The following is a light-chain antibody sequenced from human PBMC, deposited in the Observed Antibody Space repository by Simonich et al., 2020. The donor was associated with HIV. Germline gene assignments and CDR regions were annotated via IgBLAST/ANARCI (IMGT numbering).Light chain of an antibody. Sequence: DIVMTQSPDSLAVSLGERANITCKSSQSVLYSSNTKNYLAWYQQKPGQPPKLLIYWASTRESGVPDRFSGSGSGTDFTLTISSLQAEDVAVYYCQQLKSYPPITFGQGTRLEIK. J-gene: IGKJ5*01. CDR1: QSVLYSSNTKNY. V-gene: IGKV4-1*01. CDR3: QQLKSYPPIT. CDR2: WAS.